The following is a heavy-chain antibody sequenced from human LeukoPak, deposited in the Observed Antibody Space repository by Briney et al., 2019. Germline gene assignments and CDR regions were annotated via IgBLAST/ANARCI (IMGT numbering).Heavy chain of an antibody. Sequence: ASVKVSCKVSGYTLTELSMHWVRQAPGKGLEWMGGFDPEDGETIYAQKFQDRVTMTEDTSTDTAYMELSSLRSEDTAVYYYATGFDGDYAFDYWGQGTLVTVSS. J-gene: IGHJ4*02. V-gene: IGHV1-24*01. CDR3: ATGFDGDYAFDY. CDR2: FDPEDGET. CDR1: GYTLTELS. D-gene: IGHD4-17*01.